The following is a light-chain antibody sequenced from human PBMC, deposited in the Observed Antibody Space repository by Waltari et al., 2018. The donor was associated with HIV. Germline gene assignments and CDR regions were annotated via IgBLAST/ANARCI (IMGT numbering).Light chain of an antibody. CDR2: EGY. V-gene: IGLV3-10*01. CDR1: IIPYKY. CDR3: YSTDSSGKGV. Sequence: SYELTQAPSVSVSPGQTARTTCFGPIIPYKYPFRYQQKSGQAPVVVIYEGYQRPCGITARLSGSRSGTTTTFTINGAQVDDEGDYCCYSTDSSGKGVFGGGTKLTVL. J-gene: IGLJ3*02.